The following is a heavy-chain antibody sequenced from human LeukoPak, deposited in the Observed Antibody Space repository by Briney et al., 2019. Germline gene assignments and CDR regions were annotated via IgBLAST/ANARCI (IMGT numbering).Heavy chain of an antibody. CDR3: ARVGLRVMVYRLYYMDV. V-gene: IGHV1-2*02. CDR2: INPNSGGT. CDR1: GYTFTGYY. D-gene: IGHD2-8*01. J-gene: IGHJ6*03. Sequence: GASVKVSCKASGYTFTGYYMHWVRQAPGQGLEWMGWINPNSGGTNYAQKFQGRVTMTRDTSISTAYMELSRLRSDDTAVYYCARVGLRVMVYRLYYMDVWGKGTTVTVSS.